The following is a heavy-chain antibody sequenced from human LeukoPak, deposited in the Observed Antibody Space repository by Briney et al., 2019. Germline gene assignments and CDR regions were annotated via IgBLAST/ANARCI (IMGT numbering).Heavy chain of an antibody. CDR1: GGSISSYY. D-gene: IGHD7-27*01. V-gene: IGHV4-59*01. CDR2: IYYSGST. CDR3: ARWGAWGGYYFDY. J-gene: IGHJ4*02. Sequence: PSETLSLTCTVSGGSISSYYWSWIRQPPGKGLEWIGYIYYSGSTNYNPSLKSRVTISVDTSKNQFSLKLSSVTAADTAVYYCARWGAWGGYYFDYWGQGTLVTVSS.